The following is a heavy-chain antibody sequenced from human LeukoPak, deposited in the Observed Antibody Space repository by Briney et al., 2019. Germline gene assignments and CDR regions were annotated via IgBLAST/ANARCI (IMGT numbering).Heavy chain of an antibody. CDR2: IYYIGTT. V-gene: IGHV4-59*01. J-gene: IGHJ6*03. D-gene: IGHD3-10*01. CDR1: GVPITSYF. Sequence: PSETLSLTCTVSGVPITSYFWTWIRQAPGKGLEWIGYIYYIGTTNYNPSLKSRATMSVDMSKNQFSLKLTSVTAADTAVYYCAREGYGSGSSHFMDVWGTGTTLTVSS. CDR3: AREGYGSGSSHFMDV.